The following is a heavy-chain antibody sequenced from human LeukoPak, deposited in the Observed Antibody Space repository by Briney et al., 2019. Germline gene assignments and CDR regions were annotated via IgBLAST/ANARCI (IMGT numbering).Heavy chain of an antibody. V-gene: IGHV3-30*02. CDR3: AKDLTYTSQGGSDS. CDR1: GFTFSTYD. Sequence: GGSVRLSCTASGFTFSTYDMHWVRQAPGKGLQWVTFIRYDGNSESYADSVKGRFIISRDNSKNTLYLQMNSLRAEDTALYFCAKDLTYTSQGGSDSWGQGTLVIVSS. D-gene: IGHD3-16*01. CDR2: IRYDGNSE. J-gene: IGHJ4*02.